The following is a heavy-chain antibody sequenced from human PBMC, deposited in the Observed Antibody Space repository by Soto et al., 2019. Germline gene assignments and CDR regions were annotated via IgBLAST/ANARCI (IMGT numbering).Heavy chain of an antibody. V-gene: IGHV4-31*03. CDR1: GGSISSGGYY. J-gene: IGHJ4*02. CDR2: IYYSGST. CDR3: ARVRKWIQLWSYFDY. Sequence: QVQLQESGPGLVKPSQTLSLTCTVSGGSISSGGYYWSWIRQHPGKGLEWIGYIYYSGSTYYNPSLKSRVTISVATSKNQFSLKLSSVTAADTAVYYCARVRKWIQLWSYFDYWGQGTLVTVSS. D-gene: IGHD5-18*01.